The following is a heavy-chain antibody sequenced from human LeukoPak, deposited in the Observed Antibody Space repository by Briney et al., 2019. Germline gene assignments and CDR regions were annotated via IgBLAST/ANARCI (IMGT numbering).Heavy chain of an antibody. CDR2: ISWNSGRI. Sequence: HPGGSLRLSCTASGFTFDDYAMHWVRQAPGKGLEWVSGISWNSGRIGYADSVKGRFTISRDNAKNSLYLQMNSLRAEDTAVYYCAREYYYDSSGYYWLDYWGQGTLVTVSS. CDR3: AREYYYDSSGYYWLDY. D-gene: IGHD3-22*01. V-gene: IGHV3-9*01. CDR1: GFTFDDYA. J-gene: IGHJ4*02.